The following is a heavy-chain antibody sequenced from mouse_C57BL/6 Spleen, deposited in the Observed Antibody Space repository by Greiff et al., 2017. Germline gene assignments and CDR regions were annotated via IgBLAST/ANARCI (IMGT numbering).Heavy chain of an antibody. CDR2: ILPGSGST. Sequence: QVQLQQSGAELMKPGASVKLSCKATGSTFTGYWIEWVKQRPGHGLEWIGEILPGSGSTNSNEKFKGKATFTADPSSNTAYMQLSSLTTEDSAIYYCARRPFYYGNYSYAMDYWGQGTSVTVSS. V-gene: IGHV1-9*01. CDR3: ARRPFYYGNYSYAMDY. J-gene: IGHJ4*01. D-gene: IGHD2-1*01. CDR1: GSTFTGYW.